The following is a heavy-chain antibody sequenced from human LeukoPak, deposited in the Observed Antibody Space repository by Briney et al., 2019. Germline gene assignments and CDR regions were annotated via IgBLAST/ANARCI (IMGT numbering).Heavy chain of an antibody. CDR1: GGTFSSYA. CDR2: IVPIFGTA. Sequence: SVKVSCKASGGTFSSYAISWVRQAPGQGLEWMGGIVPIFGTANYAQKFQGRVTITADESTSTAYMELSSLRSEDTAVYYCARLSITDCSSTSWSVVLPRTSSADFDYWGQGTLVTVSS. CDR3: ARLSITDCSSTSWSVVLPRTSSADFDY. J-gene: IGHJ4*02. D-gene: IGHD2-2*01. V-gene: IGHV1-69*13.